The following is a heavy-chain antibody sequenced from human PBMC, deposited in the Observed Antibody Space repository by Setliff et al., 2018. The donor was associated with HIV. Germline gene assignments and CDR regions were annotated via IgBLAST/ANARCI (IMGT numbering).Heavy chain of an antibody. Sequence: PGGSLRLSCAASGFPFTSFSINWIRRAPGKGLEWVSYISHSGGTIKYADFVRGRFTISRDIAKSSLYLQMDSLSAEDTAVYYCTSGALLPTVDYWGRGTLVTVSS. D-gene: IGHD2-2*01. CDR3: TSGALLPTVDY. V-gene: IGHV3-48*04. J-gene: IGHJ4*02. CDR1: GFPFTSFS. CDR2: ISHSGGTI.